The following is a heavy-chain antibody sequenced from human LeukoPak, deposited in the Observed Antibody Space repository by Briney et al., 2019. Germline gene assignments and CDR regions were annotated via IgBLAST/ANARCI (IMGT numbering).Heavy chain of an antibody. CDR1: GFTFSSYA. Sequence: PGGSLRLSCAASGFTFSSYAMIWVRQAPGKGLEWVSYISSTGTSIYYADSVKGRFTISRDNAKNSQYLQMNSLRAEDTAVYYCARDDGDNAYDYWGQGTLVTVSS. D-gene: IGHD4-17*01. J-gene: IGHJ4*02. V-gene: IGHV3-48*01. CDR3: ARDDGDNAYDY. CDR2: ISSTGTSI.